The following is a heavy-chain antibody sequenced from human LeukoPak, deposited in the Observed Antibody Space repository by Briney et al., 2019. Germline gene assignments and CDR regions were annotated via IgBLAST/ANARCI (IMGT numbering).Heavy chain of an antibody. CDR1: GGSISSYY. V-gene: IGHV4-59*08. J-gene: IGHJ4*02. D-gene: IGHD1-26*01. Sequence: SETLSLTCTVSGGSISSYYWSWIRQPPGKGLEWIGYTYYSGSTNYNPSLKSRVTISVDTSKNQFSLKLSSVTAADTAVYYCARANLHSGSYGFGVWGQGTLVTVSS. CDR2: TYYSGST. CDR3: ARANLHSGSYGFGV.